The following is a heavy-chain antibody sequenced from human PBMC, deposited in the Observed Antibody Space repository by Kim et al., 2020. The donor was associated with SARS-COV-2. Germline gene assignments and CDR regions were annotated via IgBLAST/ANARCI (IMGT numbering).Heavy chain of an antibody. CDR2: ISSSSTYI. D-gene: IGHD3-16*01. J-gene: IGHJ6*02. CDR1: GFIFSSYS. CDR3: AREAYSFTYPLYGMDV. V-gene: IGHV3-21*01. Sequence: GGSLRLSCTASGFIFSSYSMNWVRQAPGKGLEWISSISSSSTYIYYADSVKGQFTISRDNAKNSLHLQMNGLRAEDTAIYYCAREAYSFTYPLYGMDVWGQGTTVTVSS.